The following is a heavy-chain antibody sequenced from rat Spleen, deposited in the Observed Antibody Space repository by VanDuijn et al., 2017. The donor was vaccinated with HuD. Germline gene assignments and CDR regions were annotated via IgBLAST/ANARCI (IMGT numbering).Heavy chain of an antibody. CDR3: TRQRGDGSYHGGLDY. J-gene: IGHJ2*01. V-gene: IGHV5-7*01. Sequence: EVQLVESGGGLVQPGRSLKLSCAASGFTFSDHNMAWVRQAPKKGLEWVATISYDGSSIYYRDSVRGRFTISRDNAKSTLYLQMDSLRSEDTAIYYCTRQRGDGSYHGGLDYWGQGVMVTVSS. CDR1: GFTFSDHN. CDR2: ISYDGSSI. D-gene: IGHD1-12*01.